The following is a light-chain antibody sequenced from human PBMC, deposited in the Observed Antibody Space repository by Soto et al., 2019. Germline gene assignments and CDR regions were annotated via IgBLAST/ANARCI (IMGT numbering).Light chain of an antibody. V-gene: IGKV3-20*01. CDR3: QQYGSSGT. CDR1: QSVSSY. Sequence: EIVLTQSPGTLSLSPGERATLSCRASQSVSSYLAWYQQKPGQAPSLLIYGASNRATGIPDRFSGSGSGTDFTLTISRLEPEDFAVYYCQQYGSSGTFGQGTKVDI. J-gene: IGKJ1*01. CDR2: GAS.